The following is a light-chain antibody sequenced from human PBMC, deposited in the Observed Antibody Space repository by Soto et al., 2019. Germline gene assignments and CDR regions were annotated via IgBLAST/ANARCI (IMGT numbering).Light chain of an antibody. Sequence: QSALTQPASVSGSPGQSITISCTGSSSDIGGYHYVSWYQQHPGKAPKLMIYEVSSRPSGVSNRFSASKSGNTASLTISGLQAEDEADYYCSSDAGNYNYVFGTGTKVTVL. J-gene: IGLJ1*01. V-gene: IGLV2-14*01. CDR2: EVS. CDR3: SSDAGNYNYV. CDR1: SSDIGGYHY.